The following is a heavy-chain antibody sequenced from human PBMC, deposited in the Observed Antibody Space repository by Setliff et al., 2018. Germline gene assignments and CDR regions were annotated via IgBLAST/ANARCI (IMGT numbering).Heavy chain of an antibody. CDR2: ISGSGGST. CDR1: GFTFSSYA. CDR3: AKDRNGYSSGWTLFDY. J-gene: IGHJ4*02. Sequence: GALRLSCAASGFTFSSYAMSWVRQAPGKGLEWVSGISGSGGSTNYADSVKGRFTISRDNSKNTLYLQMNSLRAEDTAVYYCAKDRNGYSSGWTLFDYWGQGTLVTV. V-gene: IGHV3-23*01. D-gene: IGHD6-19*01.